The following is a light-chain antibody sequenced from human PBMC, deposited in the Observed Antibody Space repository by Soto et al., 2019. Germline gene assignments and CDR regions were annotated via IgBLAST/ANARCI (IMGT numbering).Light chain of an antibody. V-gene: IGKV3-20*01. CDR2: GAS. J-gene: IGKJ1*01. CDR1: QSVSNNY. Sequence: PLSCRASQSVSNNYLAWYQQKPGQAPRLLIYGASNRATGIPDRFSGSGSGTDFTLTISRLEPEDFAVYYCQQYGSSGTFGQGTKVDI. CDR3: QQYGSSGT.